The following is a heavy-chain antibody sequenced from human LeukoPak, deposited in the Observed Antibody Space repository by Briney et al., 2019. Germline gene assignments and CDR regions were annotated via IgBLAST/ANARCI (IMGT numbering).Heavy chain of an antibody. D-gene: IGHD3-10*01. CDR2: INHSGST. CDR1: VGSYSGYY. V-gene: IGHV4-34*01. CDR3: ARGYYGSGSHCCHMDV. J-gene: IGHJ6*03. Sequence: SETLSLTCAVYVGSYSGYYWSWIRQPPGKGLEWIGEINHSGSTNYNSSLKSRVTISVDTSKNQFSLKLSSVAAADTAVYYCARGYYGSGSHCCHMDVWGKGTTITVS.